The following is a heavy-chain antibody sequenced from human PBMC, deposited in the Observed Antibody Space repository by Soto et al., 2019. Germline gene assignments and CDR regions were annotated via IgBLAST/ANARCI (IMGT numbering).Heavy chain of an antibody. CDR3: ARDRMVTAARYFDL. J-gene: IGHJ2*01. CDR1: GFTFSSYA. D-gene: IGHD2-21*02. Sequence: VQLVESGGGVVQPGRSLRLSCAASGFTFSSYAMHWVRQAPGKGLEWVAVISYDGSNKYYADSVKGRFTISRDNSKNTLYLQMNSLRAEDTAVYYCARDRMVTAARYFDLWGRGTLVTVSS. CDR2: ISYDGSNK. V-gene: IGHV3-30-3*01.